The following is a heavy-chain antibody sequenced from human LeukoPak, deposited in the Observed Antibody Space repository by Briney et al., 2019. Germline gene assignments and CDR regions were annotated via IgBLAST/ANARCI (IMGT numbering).Heavy chain of an antibody. J-gene: IGHJ4*02. CDR2: ISSSSSYI. CDR1: GFTFSSYS. V-gene: IGHV3-21*01. Sequence: KPGGSLRLSCAASGFTFSSYSMNWVRQAPGKGLEWVSSISSSSSYIYYADSVKGRFTISRDNAKNSLYLQMNSLRAEDTAVYYCARVSIVGATGEDYWGQGTLVTVSS. CDR3: ARVSIVGATGEDY. D-gene: IGHD1-26*01.